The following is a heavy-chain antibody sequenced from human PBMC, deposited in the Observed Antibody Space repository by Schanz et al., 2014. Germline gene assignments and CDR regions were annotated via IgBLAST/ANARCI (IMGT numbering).Heavy chain of an antibody. CDR1: GFMFTKYA. Sequence: DVQLVESGGGLAQPGGSLRLSCVASGFMFTKYAMNWVRQAPGKGLEWVSGISGTGTKTYYADSVKSRFTISRDNSKNTVFLKMSSLRADDTALYYCAKDIGGAVAAPVYDSWGQGTLVTVSS. CDR2: ISGTGTKT. D-gene: IGHD2-15*01. V-gene: IGHV3-23*04. J-gene: IGHJ4*02. CDR3: AKDIGGAVAAPVYDS.